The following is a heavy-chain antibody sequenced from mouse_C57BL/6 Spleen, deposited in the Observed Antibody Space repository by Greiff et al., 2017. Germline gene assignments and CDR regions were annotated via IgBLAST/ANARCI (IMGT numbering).Heavy chain of an antibody. CDR1: GFTFSAYG. CDR2: ISSGSSTL. V-gene: IGHV5-17*01. Sequence: EVQGVESGGGLVKPGGSLKLSCAASGFTFSAYGMHWVRQAPEKGLEWVAYISSGSSTLYYADTVKGRFTISRDNAKNTLFLQMTRLRSEDTAMYYCARGSSYFDYWGQGTTLTVSS. J-gene: IGHJ2*01. D-gene: IGHD1-1*01. CDR3: ARGSSYFDY.